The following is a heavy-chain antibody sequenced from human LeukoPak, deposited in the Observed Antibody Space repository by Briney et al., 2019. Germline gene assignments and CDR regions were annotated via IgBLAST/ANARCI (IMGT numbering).Heavy chain of an antibody. CDR3: ARAGGHDYGGRGPFGFDP. V-gene: IGHV4-59*11. CDR1: GGSISSHY. J-gene: IGHJ5*02. Sequence: TLSLTCTVSGGSISSHYWSWIRQPPGKGLEWIGYIYYSGSTNYNPSLKSRVTISVDTSKNQFSLKLSSVTAADTAVYYCARAGGHDYGGRGPFGFDPWGQGTLVTVSS. D-gene: IGHD4-23*01. CDR2: IYYSGST.